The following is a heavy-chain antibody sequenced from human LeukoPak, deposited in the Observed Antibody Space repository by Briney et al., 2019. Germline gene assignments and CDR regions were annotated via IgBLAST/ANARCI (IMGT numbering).Heavy chain of an antibody. J-gene: IGHJ4*02. CDR3: AGGSGWYGGSLFRG. CDR2: IYHSGST. Sequence: PSETLSLTCTVSGYSISSGYYWGWIRQPPGKGLEWIGSIYHSGSTYYNPSLKSRVTISVDTSKNQFSLKLSSVTAADTAVYYCAGGSGWYGGSLFRGWGQGTLVTVSS. V-gene: IGHV4-38-2*02. D-gene: IGHD6-19*01. CDR1: GYSISSGYY.